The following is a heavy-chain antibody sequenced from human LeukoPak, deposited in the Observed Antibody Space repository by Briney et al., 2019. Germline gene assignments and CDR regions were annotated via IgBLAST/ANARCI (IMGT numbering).Heavy chain of an antibody. CDR3: ARETGGYKFDY. V-gene: IGHV3-33*01. CDR2: IWYDGSNK. Sequence: GRSLRLSCAASGFTFSSYGMHWVRQAPGKGLEWVAVIWYDGSNKYYADSVKGRFTISRDNSKNTLYLQMNSLRAEDTAVYYCARETGGYKFDYWGQGPLVTVSS. CDR1: GFTFSSYG. J-gene: IGHJ4*02. D-gene: IGHD5-24*01.